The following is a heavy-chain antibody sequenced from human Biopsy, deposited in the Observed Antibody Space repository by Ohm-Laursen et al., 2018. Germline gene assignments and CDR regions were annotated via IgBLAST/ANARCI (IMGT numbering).Heavy chain of an antibody. CDR2: IYPGGST. D-gene: IGHD3-22*01. CDR3: ASVVLGPTNDAFDL. J-gene: IGHJ3*01. Sequence: TLSLTCNVSGGDINNYYWSWIRQPAGKGLEWIGRIYPGGSTNYNPSLKSRVTMSVDTSKKQLSPRLRSVPAADTAMYYCASVVLGPTNDAFDLWGQGTMVVVSS. CDR1: GGDINNYY. V-gene: IGHV4-4*07.